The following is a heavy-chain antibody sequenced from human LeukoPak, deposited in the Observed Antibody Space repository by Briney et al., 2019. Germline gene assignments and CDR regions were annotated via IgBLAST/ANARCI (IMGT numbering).Heavy chain of an antibody. J-gene: IGHJ4*02. CDR1: GFTFSSHW. CDR3: SRGPGVAGRFFVGDQ. D-gene: IGHD3-10*01. Sequence: GGSLRLSCAASGFTFSSHWMHWVRQAPGKGLVWVSGSNSDGSSTSYGDSVKGRFTISRDNAKNTLYLQMNSLRAEDTAVYYCSRGPGVAGRFFVGDQWGQGTLVTVSS. V-gene: IGHV3-74*01. CDR2: SNSDGSST.